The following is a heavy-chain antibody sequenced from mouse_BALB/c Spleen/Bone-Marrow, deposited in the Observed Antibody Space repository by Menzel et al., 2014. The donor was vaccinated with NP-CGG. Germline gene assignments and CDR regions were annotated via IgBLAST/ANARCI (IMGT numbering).Heavy chain of an antibody. V-gene: IGHV1-80*01. CDR1: GYAFXIYW. J-gene: IGHJ2*01. Sequence: VMLVESGAELVRPGSSVKISCKASGYAFXIYWMNWVKQRPGQGLEWIGQIYPGDDDTDYNGKFKGKATLTADRSSSTAYMQLNSLTSEDSAVYFCARGGISIDYWGQGTTLTVSS. CDR2: IYPGDDDT. CDR3: ARGGISIDY.